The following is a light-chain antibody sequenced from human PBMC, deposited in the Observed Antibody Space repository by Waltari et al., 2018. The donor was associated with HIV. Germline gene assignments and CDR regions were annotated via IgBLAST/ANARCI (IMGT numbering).Light chain of an antibody. CDR1: SSNIGAGYD. CDR3: QSYDSSLSGSV. Sequence: QSVLTQPPSVSGAPGQGVTISCTGSSSNIGAGYDVHWYQQLPGPAPKLLIYGNGDRPARLHSRLSVPKSGTSASLAIAGVQAEDEADDYCQSYDSSLSGSVFGTGSKVTSL. J-gene: IGLJ1*01. CDR2: GNG. V-gene: IGLV1-40*01.